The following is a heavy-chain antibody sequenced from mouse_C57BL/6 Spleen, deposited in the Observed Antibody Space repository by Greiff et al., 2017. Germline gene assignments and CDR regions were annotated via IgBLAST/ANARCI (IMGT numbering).Heavy chain of an antibody. CDR3: ARFHGSSYAGYAMDY. Sequence: EVQGVESGPELVKPGASVKISCKASGYSFTDYNMNWVKQSNGKSLEWIGVINPNYGTTSYNQKLKGKATLTVDKSSSTAYMQLNSLTSEDSAVYYGARFHGSSYAGYAMDYWGQGTSVTVSS. V-gene: IGHV1-39*01. D-gene: IGHD1-1*01. CDR1: GYSFTDYN. CDR2: INPNYGTT. J-gene: IGHJ4*01.